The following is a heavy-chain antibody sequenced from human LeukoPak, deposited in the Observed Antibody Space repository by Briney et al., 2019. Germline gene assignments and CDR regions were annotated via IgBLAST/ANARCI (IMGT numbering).Heavy chain of an antibody. CDR3: ARAVRSEALDY. V-gene: IGHV1-46*01. J-gene: IGHJ4*02. CDR1: GYTFTSYY. Sequence: ASVKVFCKASGYTFTSYYMHWVRQAPGQGLEWMGIINPSGGSTSYAQEFQGRVTMTRDTSTSTVYMELSSLRSEDTAVYYCARAVRSEALDYWGQGTLVTVSS. CDR2: INPSGGST.